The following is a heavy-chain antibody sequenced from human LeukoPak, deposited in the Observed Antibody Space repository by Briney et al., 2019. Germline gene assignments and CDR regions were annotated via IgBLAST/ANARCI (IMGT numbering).Heavy chain of an antibody. Sequence: NPSEPLSLTCTVSGGPISSSSDYWGWIRQHRGKGLEWIGCIDYSGNTYYNPSLKSRVTISVDTSKKQFSLKLSSVTAADTAVYYCASTPSGSSAWYYFDKWGQGTLVTVSS. D-gene: IGHD6-19*01. CDR1: GGPISSSSDY. CDR3: ASTPSGSSAWYYFDK. CDR2: IDYSGNT. J-gene: IGHJ4*02. V-gene: IGHV4-39*01.